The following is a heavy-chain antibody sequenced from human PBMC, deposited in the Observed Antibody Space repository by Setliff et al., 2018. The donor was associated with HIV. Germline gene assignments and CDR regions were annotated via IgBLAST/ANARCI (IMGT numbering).Heavy chain of an antibody. J-gene: IGHJ2*01. CDR1: GGSLSDYY. CDR2: INHSGST. CDR3: ARDGVIRGLISWGYFDL. V-gene: IGHV4-34*01. D-gene: IGHD3-10*01. Sequence: SETLSLTCGVYGGSLSDYYWSWIRQPPGKGLEWIGEINHSGSTNYNPSLKSRVTISVDTSKNQFSLNLNSVTAADTAVYYCARDGVIRGLISWGYFDLWGRGTLVTVSS.